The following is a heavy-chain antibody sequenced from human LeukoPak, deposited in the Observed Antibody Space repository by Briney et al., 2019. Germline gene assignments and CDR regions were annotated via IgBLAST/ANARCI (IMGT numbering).Heavy chain of an antibody. V-gene: IGHV3-21*04. CDR2: ISSSSTYI. J-gene: IGHJ6*03. Sequence: GWSLRLSCAASGFTFRTYTLNWVRLAPGKGLEWVSSISSSSTYIYYADSVKGRFTISRDNAKNSLYLQMNSLRAEDTAVYYCARVGHYYYMDVWGKGTTVTTSS. CDR1: GFTFRTYT. CDR3: ARVGHYYYMDV.